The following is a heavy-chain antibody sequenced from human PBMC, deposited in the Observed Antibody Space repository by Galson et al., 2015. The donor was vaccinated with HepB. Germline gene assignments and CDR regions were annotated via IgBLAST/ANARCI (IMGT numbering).Heavy chain of an antibody. J-gene: IGHJ4*02. CDR3: ARLADYCTNGVCYSDFDS. D-gene: IGHD2-8*01. Sequence: SLRLSCAASGFTFSSYSMNWVRQAPGKGLEWVSSISSSSSYIYYADSVKGRFTISRDNAKNSLYLQMNRLRAEDTAVYYCARLADYCTNGVCYSDFDSWGQGTLVTVSS. V-gene: IGHV3-21*01. CDR2: ISSSSSYI. CDR1: GFTFSSYS.